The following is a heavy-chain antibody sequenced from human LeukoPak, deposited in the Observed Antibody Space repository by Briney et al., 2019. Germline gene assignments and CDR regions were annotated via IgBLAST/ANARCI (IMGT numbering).Heavy chain of an antibody. Sequence: GGSLRLSCAASGFTFSSYGMHWVRQAPGKGLEWVAFIRYDGSNKYYADSVKGRFTISRDNSKNTLYLQMNSLRAEDTAVYYCAKIAVAGPHALDIWGQGTMVTVSS. CDR3: AKIAVAGPHALDI. V-gene: IGHV3-30*02. J-gene: IGHJ3*02. CDR2: IRYDGSNK. D-gene: IGHD6-19*01. CDR1: GFTFSSYG.